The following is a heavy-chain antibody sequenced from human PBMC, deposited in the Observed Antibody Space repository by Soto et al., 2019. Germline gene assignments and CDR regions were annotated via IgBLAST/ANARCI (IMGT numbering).Heavy chain of an antibody. CDR3: THTRGWPPSAFDI. D-gene: IGHD2-15*01. CDR1: ASFDFKCAW. V-gene: IGHV3-15*07. CDR2: IKSRGGGGTV. Sequence: PGGSLRLSCVGSASFDFKCAWMNWVRQVPGKGLEWVASIKSRGGGGTVDYAASVKGRFTISRDDSKDTLSLQMNSLNSEDTAVYYCTHTRGWPPSAFDIWGQGTLVTVSS. J-gene: IGHJ3*02.